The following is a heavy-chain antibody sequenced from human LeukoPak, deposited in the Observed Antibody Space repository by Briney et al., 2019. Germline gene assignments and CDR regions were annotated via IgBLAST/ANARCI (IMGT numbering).Heavy chain of an antibody. J-gene: IGHJ6*03. CDR1: GYTFTGYY. Sequence: ASVKVSCKASGYTFTGYYMHWVRQAPGQGLERMGWINPNSGGTNYAKKFQGRVTMTRDTSISTAYMELSRLRSDDTAVYYCATATVTTTYYYMDVWGKGTTVTVSS. D-gene: IGHD4-17*01. CDR2: INPNSGGT. CDR3: ATATVTTTYYYMDV. V-gene: IGHV1-2*02.